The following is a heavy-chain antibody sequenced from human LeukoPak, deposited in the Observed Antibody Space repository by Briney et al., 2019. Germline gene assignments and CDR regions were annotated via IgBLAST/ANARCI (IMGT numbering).Heavy chain of an antibody. J-gene: IGHJ4*02. CDR1: GFTFSSYG. Sequence: GGSLRLSCAASGFTFSSYGMHWVRQAPGKGLEWVAVISYDGSNKYYADSVKGRFTISRDNSKNTLYLQMNSLRAEDTAVYYCAKGVVPAAIGRFDYWGQGTLVTVSS. CDR2: ISYDGSNK. V-gene: IGHV3-30*18. D-gene: IGHD2-2*02. CDR3: AKGVVPAAIGRFDY.